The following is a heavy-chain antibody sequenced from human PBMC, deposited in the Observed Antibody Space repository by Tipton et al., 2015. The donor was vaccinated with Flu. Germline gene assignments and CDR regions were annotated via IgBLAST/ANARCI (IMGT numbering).Heavy chain of an antibody. CDR1: GGSISSYY. V-gene: IGHV4-59*01. Sequence: TLSLTCTVSGGSISSYYWSWIRQPPGKGLEWIGYIYYSGSTNYNPSLKSRVTISVDTSKNPFSLKLSSVTAADTAVYYCARVDSSGYYPGHWGQGTLVTVSS. CDR3: ARVDSSGYYPGH. D-gene: IGHD3-22*01. CDR2: IYYSGST. J-gene: IGHJ4*02.